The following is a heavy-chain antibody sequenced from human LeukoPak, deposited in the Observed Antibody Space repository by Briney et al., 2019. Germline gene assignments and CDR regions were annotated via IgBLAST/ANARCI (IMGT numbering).Heavy chain of an antibody. J-gene: IGHJ4*02. CDR2: IYYSGST. Sequence: PSETLSLTCTVSGGSISSSSYYWGWIRQPPGKGLEWIGSIYYSGSTYYNPSLKSRVTISVDTSKNQFSLKLSSVTAADTAVYYCARVSSGYGGNSIDFDYWGQGTLVTVSS. CDR3: ARVSSGYGGNSIDFDY. V-gene: IGHV4-39*07. CDR1: GGSISSSSYY. D-gene: IGHD4-23*01.